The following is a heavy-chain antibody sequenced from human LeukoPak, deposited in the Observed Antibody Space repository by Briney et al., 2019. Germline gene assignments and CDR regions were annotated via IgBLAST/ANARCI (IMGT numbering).Heavy chain of an antibody. CDR1: GNTLTDLS. Sequence: AASVKVSCKVSGNTLTDLSVHWVRQAPEKGLDWMGGFDPEDAEVIYAEKFQDRVTTTEDPSTDTAYLELSSLRSEDTAVYYCAAEGQWSLVHYFNSWGQGTLVTVSS. CDR3: AAEGQWSLVHYFNS. CDR2: FDPEDAEV. J-gene: IGHJ4*02. D-gene: IGHD2-15*01. V-gene: IGHV1-24*01.